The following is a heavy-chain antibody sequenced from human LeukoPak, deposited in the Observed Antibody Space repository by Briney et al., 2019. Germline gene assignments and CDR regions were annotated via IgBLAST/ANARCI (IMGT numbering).Heavy chain of an antibody. Sequence: ASVKVSCKASGGTFSSYAISWVRQAPGQGLEWMGGIIPIFGTANYAQKFQGRVTITTDESTSTAYMELSSLRSEDTAVYYCARVERITIFGVVIIPGYAFDIWGQGTMVTVSS. J-gene: IGHJ3*02. D-gene: IGHD3-3*01. CDR3: ARVERITIFGVVIIPGYAFDI. V-gene: IGHV1-69*05. CDR1: GGTFSSYA. CDR2: IIPIFGTA.